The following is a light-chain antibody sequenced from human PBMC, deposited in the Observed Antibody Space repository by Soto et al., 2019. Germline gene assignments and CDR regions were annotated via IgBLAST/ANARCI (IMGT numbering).Light chain of an antibody. CDR1: SSDVGDYNY. J-gene: IGLJ1*01. CDR2: DVS. V-gene: IGLV2-14*01. Sequence: QSVLTQPASVSGSPGQSITISCTGTSSDVGDYNYVSWYQQHPGKAPKLTIYDVSNRPSGVSNRFSGSKSGSTASLTISGLQAEDEADYYCSSYTSSTTRVFGTGTKVTVL. CDR3: SSYTSSTTRV.